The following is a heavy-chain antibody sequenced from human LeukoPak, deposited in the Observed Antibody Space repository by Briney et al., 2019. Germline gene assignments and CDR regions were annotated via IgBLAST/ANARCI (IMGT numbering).Heavy chain of an antibody. CDR2: INHSGST. CDR3: ARGVSSGWYGY. CDR1: GGSFSGYY. D-gene: IGHD6-19*01. V-gene: IGHV4-34*01. Sequence: SETLSLTCAVYGGSFSGYYWSWIRQPPGNGLEWIGEINHSGSTNYNPSLKSRVTISVDTSKNQFSLKLSSVTAADTAVYYCARGVSSGWYGYWGQGTLVTVSS. J-gene: IGHJ4*02.